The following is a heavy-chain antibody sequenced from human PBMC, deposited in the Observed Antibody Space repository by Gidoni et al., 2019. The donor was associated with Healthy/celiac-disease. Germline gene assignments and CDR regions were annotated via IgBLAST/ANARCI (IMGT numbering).Heavy chain of an antibody. CDR3: ARAPQFGQNWFDP. J-gene: IGHJ5*02. Sequence: EVQLVESGGGLVKPGGSLRLSCAASGFTFSSYSMNWVRQESGKGLEWVSSISSSSSYIYYADSVKGRFTISRDNAKNSLYLQMNSLRAEDTAVYYCARAPQFGQNWFDPWGQGTLVTVSS. D-gene: IGHD3-16*01. CDR1: GFTFSSYS. CDR2: ISSSSSYI. V-gene: IGHV3-21*01.